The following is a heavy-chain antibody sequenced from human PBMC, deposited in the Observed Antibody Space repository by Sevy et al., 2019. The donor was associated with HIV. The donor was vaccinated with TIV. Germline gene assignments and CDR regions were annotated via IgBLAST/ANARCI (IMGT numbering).Heavy chain of an antibody. V-gene: IGHV3-30*18. CDR1: GFTFSDYA. CDR2: MSYDGSNH. Sequence: GGSLRLSCAASGFTFSDYAMHWVRLAPGKGLEWVALMSYDGSNHYYADSVKGRFTISRDNSKNTLYLQMNSLRVEDTAVYYSAKGDGALTGIDPWGQGTLVTVSS. J-gene: IGHJ5*02. CDR3: AKGDGALTGIDP. D-gene: IGHD7-27*01.